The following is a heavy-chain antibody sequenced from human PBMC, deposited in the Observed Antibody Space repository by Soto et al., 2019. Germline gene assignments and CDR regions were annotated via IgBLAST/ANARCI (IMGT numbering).Heavy chain of an antibody. D-gene: IGHD6-13*01. J-gene: IGHJ4*02. CDR3: AKGLTTGYSSSWYSVYFDY. CDR1: GFTFDDYT. V-gene: IGHV3-43*01. Sequence: GGSLRLSCAASGFTFDDYTMHWVRQAPGKGLEWVSLISWDGGSTYYADSVKGRFTISRDNSKNSLYLQMNSLRTEDTALYYCAKGLTTGYSSSWYSVYFDYWGQGTLVTVSS. CDR2: ISWDGGST.